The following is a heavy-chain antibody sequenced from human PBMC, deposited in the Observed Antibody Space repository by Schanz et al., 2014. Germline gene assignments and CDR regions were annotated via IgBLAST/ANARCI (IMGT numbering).Heavy chain of an antibody. Sequence: VQLVESGGGVVQPGRSLKLSCAVSGFTVSSNYMSWVRQAPGKGLEWVSAISGSGGDTYYADSVKGRFTISRDNSNHTLYLQMNSLRADDTAVYYCAKELYSGSHYGWFDPWGQGTLVTVSS. CDR2: ISGSGGDT. CDR3: AKELYSGSHYGWFDP. J-gene: IGHJ5*02. CDR1: GFTVSSNY. V-gene: IGHV3-23*04. D-gene: IGHD1-26*01.